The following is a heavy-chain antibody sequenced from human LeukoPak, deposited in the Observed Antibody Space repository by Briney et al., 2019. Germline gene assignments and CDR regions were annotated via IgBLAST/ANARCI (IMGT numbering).Heavy chain of an antibody. J-gene: IGHJ4*02. CDR1: GGSISSYY. CDR2: IYTSGST. D-gene: IGHD6-19*01. CDR3: ARGVEQWLVPYFDY. Sequence: SETLSLTCTVSGGSISSYYWNWIRQPAGKGLEWIGRIYTSGSTNYNPSLTSRVTMSVDTSKNQFSLKLSSVTAADTAVYYCARGVEQWLVPYFDYWGQGTLVTVSS. V-gene: IGHV4-4*07.